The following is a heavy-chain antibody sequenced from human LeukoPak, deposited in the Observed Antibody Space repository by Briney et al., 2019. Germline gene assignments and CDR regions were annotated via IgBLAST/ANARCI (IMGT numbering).Heavy chain of an antibody. CDR3: ARDFWSGYGYFDS. CDR2: IYYTGTT. Sequence: SGTLSLTCTVSGGSLSNSGPYWTWIRQHPGKALEWIGYIYYTGTTYYNPSLKSRLTISIDTSKNQFSLKLTSVTAADTAVYYCARDFWSGYGYFDSWGQGTLVTVSS. D-gene: IGHD3-3*01. CDR1: GGSLSNSGPY. V-gene: IGHV4-31*03. J-gene: IGHJ4*02.